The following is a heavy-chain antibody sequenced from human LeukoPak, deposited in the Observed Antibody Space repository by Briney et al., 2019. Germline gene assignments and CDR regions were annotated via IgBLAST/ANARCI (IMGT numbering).Heavy chain of an antibody. D-gene: IGHD2-2*01. CDR2: IYYSGST. J-gene: IGHJ4*02. CDR3: ARGVAVAPATHYYFDY. CDR1: GGSISSSGYY. Sequence: PSETLSLTCTVSGGSISSSGYYWGWIRQPPGKGLEWIGSIYYSGSTYYNPSLKSRVTISVDTSKNQFSLKLSSVTAADTAVYYCARGVAVAPATHYYFDYWGQGSLVTASS. V-gene: IGHV4-39*01.